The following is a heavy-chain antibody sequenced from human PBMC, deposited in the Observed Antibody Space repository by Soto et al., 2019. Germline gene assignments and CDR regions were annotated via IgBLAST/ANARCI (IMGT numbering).Heavy chain of an antibody. V-gene: IGHV1-69*01. J-gene: IGHJ5*02. CDR2: IIPIFGTA. D-gene: IGHD3-22*01. CDR1: GGTFSSYA. CDR3: ARLVGHYYDSSGYHNWFDP. Sequence: QVQLVQSGAEVKKPGSSVKVSCKASGGTFSSYAISWVRQAPGQGLEWMGGIIPIFGTANYAQKFQGRVTITADESTITAYMELSSLRSEDTAVYYCARLVGHYYDSSGYHNWFDPWGQGTLVTVSS.